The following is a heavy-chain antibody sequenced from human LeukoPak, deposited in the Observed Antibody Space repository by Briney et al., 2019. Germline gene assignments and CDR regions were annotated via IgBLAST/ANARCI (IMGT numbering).Heavy chain of an antibody. CDR2: INPNSGGT. V-gene: IGHV1-2*02. J-gene: IGHJ5*02. Sequence: PSVKVSCTASGYTFTGYYMHSVRQAPGQGHEWMGWINPNSGGTNYAQKFQGRVTMTRDTSISTAYMELSRLRSDDTAVYYCARPYCSSTSCYTSWFDPWGQGTLVTVSS. D-gene: IGHD2-2*02. CDR1: GYTFTGYY. CDR3: ARPYCSSTSCYTSWFDP.